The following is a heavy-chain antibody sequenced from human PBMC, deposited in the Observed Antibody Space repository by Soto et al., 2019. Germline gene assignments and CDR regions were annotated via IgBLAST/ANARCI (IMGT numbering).Heavy chain of an antibody. Sequence: SETLSLTCTVSGGSISSYYWSWIRQPPGKGLEWIGYIYYSGSTNYNPSLKSRVTISVDTSKNQFSLKLSSVTAADTAVYYCARRYCSGCSCCWGVDAFDIWCQGTMVTVS. CDR3: ARRYCSGCSCCWGVDAFDI. CDR2: IYYSGST. V-gene: IGHV4-59*01. CDR1: GGSISSYY. D-gene: IGHD2-15*01. J-gene: IGHJ3*02.